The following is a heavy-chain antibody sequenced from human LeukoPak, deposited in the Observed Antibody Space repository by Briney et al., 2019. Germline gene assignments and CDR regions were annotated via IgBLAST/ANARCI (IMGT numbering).Heavy chain of an antibody. V-gene: IGHV3-23*01. CDR3: AKDPTPYYDFWGGPNYFDY. Sequence: GGSLRLSCAASGFTFSSYAMSWVRQAPGKGLEWVSAISGSGGSTYYADSVKGRFTISRDNSKNTLYLQMNSLRAEDTAVYYCAKDPTPYYDFWGGPNYFDYWGQGTLVTVSS. J-gene: IGHJ4*02. D-gene: IGHD3-3*01. CDR2: ISGSGGST. CDR1: GFTFSSYA.